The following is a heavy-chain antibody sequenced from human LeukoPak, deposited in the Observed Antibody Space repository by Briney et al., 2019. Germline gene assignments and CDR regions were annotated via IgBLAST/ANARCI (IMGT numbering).Heavy chain of an antibody. J-gene: IGHJ5*02. CDR3: ARDPDGDDNWFDP. CDR2: IYTSGST. Sequence: SETLSLTCAVYGGSFSDYYWSWIRQPAGKGLEWIGRIYTSGSTNYNPSLKSRVTMSVDTSKNQFSLKLSSVTAADTAVYYCARDPDGDDNWFDPWGQGTLVTVSS. D-gene: IGHD7-27*01. V-gene: IGHV4-4*07. CDR1: GGSFSDYY.